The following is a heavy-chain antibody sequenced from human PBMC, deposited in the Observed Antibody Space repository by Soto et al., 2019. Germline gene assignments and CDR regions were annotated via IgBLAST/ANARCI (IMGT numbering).Heavy chain of an antibody. Sequence: EVQLVESGGGLVQPGGSLRLFCAASGFSFSTYWMAWVRQAPGKGLEWVANIDQGGGDKYYMDSVRGRVTISRDNAKNSLYLQMNGLRAEDTAIDFWASGGNWFDPWGQGTLVSVSS. CDR3: ASGGNWFDP. J-gene: IGHJ5*02. D-gene: IGHD3-16*01. CDR1: GFSFSTYW. V-gene: IGHV3-7*05. CDR2: IDQGGGDK.